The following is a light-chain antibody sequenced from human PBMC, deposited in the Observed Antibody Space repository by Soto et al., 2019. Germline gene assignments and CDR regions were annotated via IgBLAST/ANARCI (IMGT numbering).Light chain of an antibody. CDR2: WAS. J-gene: IGKJ5*01. CDR3: QQYYGTLT. V-gene: IGKV4-1*01. CDR1: QSVLYSSNNEND. Sequence: DTVIPQGGVSLVVYKSERASINCKASQSVLYSSNNENDLAWYQHKPGQLPKLLIYWASTRESWVRERFSGSGCGIDFTLAISSLQTEDLSVYFCQQYYGTLTFGGGTRLEIK.